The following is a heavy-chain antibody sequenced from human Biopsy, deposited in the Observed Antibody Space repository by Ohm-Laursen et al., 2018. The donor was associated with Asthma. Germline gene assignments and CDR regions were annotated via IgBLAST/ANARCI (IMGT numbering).Heavy chain of an antibody. CDR2: IHFLFGPT. Sequence: VASVKVSCKSLGGTFNTYVLGWVRQAPRQGLAWFGGIHFLFGPTTYPQKFQDRVTITADDSTSTVYMELSSLRSEDTAVYYCARKAGSCISRTCYSLDFWGQGTLVTVSS. J-gene: IGHJ4*02. CDR3: ARKAGSCISRTCYSLDF. D-gene: IGHD2-2*01. CDR1: GGTFNTYV. V-gene: IGHV1-69*13.